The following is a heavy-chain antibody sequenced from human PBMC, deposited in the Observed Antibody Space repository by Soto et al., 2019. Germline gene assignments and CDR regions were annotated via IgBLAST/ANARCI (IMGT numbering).Heavy chain of an antibody. Sequence: SETLSLTCAVYGGSFSGYYWSWIRHPPGKGLEWIGEINHSGSTNYNPSLKSRVTISVDTSKNQFSLKLSSVTAADTAVYYCARDRLTMVRGRPCYYGMDVWGQGTTVT. CDR1: GGSFSGYY. D-gene: IGHD3-10*01. V-gene: IGHV4-34*01. J-gene: IGHJ6*02. CDR3: ARDRLTMVRGRPCYYGMDV. CDR2: INHSGST.